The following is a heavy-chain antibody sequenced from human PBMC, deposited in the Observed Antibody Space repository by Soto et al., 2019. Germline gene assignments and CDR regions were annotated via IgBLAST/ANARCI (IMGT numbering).Heavy chain of an antibody. CDR2: IYYSGST. CDR3: ACIFSGGYGYGFYYYGMDV. CDR1: GGTISSSSYC. J-gene: IGHJ6*02. V-gene: IGHV4-39*01. Sequence: PSETLSLTCTVSGGTISSSSYCWGWIRQPPGKGLEWIGSIYYSGSTYYNPSLKSRVTISVDTSKNQFSLKLSSVTAADTAVYYCACIFSGGYGYGFYYYGMDVWGQGTTVT. D-gene: IGHD5-18*01.